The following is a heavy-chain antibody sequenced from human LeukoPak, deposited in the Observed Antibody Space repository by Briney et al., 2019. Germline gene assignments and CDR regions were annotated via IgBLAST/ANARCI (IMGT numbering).Heavy chain of an antibody. CDR1: GFTFSSYS. CDR2: ISSSSSYI. D-gene: IGHD3-10*01. V-gene: IGHV3-21*04. CDR3: AKGVRITMVRGAFDI. J-gene: IGHJ3*02. Sequence: GGSLRLSCAASGFTFSSYSMNWVRQAPGKGLEWVSSISSSSSYIYYADSVKGRFTISRDNAKNSLYLQMNSLRAEDTALYYCAKGVRITMVRGAFDIWGQGTMVTVSS.